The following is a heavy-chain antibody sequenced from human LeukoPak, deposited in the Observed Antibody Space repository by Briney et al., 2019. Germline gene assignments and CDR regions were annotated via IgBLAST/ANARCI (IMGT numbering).Heavy chain of an antibody. V-gene: IGHV3-23*01. CDR2: TSGSGGST. D-gene: IGHD3-22*01. CDR1: GFTFSSYA. Sequence: GGSLRLSCAASGFTFSSYAMSLVRQAPGKGLEWVSATSGSGGSTYYADSVKGRFTISRDNSKNTLYLQMNSLRAEDTAVYYCAKGGWLLPYYFDYWGQGTLVTVSS. J-gene: IGHJ4*02. CDR3: AKGGWLLPYYFDY.